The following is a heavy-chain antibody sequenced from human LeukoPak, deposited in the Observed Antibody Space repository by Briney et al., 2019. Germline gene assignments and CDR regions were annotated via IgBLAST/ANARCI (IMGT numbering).Heavy chain of an antibody. CDR2: ISHSGST. CDR3: ARHRLSSTSLIDY. V-gene: IGHV4-59*08. CDR1: GGSISNYY. Sequence: SETLSLTCTVSGGSISNYYWSWIRQPPGKGLEWIGYISHSGSTNYNPSLKSRVTISVDTSKNQFSLKLSSVTAADTAVYYCARHRLSSTSLIDYWGQGTLVTVSS. D-gene: IGHD2-2*01. J-gene: IGHJ4*02.